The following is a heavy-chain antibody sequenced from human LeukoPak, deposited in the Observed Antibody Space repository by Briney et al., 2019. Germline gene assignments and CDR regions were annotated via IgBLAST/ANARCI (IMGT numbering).Heavy chain of an antibody. J-gene: IGHJ4*02. V-gene: IGHV4-34*01. CDR3: ARGVYGKYPDY. Sequence: SETLSLTCAVYGGSFSGYYWSWIRQPPGKGLEWIGEINHSGSTNYNPSLKSRVTISVDTSKNQFSLKLSSVTAADTAVYYCARGVYGKYPDYWGQGTLVTVSS. CDR1: GGSFSGYY. CDR2: INHSGST. D-gene: IGHD5/OR15-5a*01.